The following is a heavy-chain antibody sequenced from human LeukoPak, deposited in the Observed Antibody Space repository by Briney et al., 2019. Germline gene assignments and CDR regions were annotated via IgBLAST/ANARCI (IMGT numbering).Heavy chain of an antibody. CDR1: GFPFSSYG. CDR2: ISYEGSNE. CDR3: AKTNLIVVVDLGAFDI. Sequence: GGSLRLSCAASGFPFSSYGMHWVRQAPGKGLEWVALISYEGSNEFYADSVKGRFTISRDNSKNTLYLQMNSLRAEDTAVYYCAKTNLIVVVDLGAFDIWGQGTMVTVSS. V-gene: IGHV3-30*18. J-gene: IGHJ3*02. D-gene: IGHD3-22*01.